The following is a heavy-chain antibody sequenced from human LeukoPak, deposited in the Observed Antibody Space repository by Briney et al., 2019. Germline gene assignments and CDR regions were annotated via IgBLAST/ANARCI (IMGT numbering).Heavy chain of an antibody. D-gene: IGHD4-11*01. CDR1: GGTFSSYT. CDR2: IIPILGIA. Sequence: SVKVSCKATGGTFSSYTISWVRQAPGQGLEWMGRIIPILGIANYAQKFQGRVTITADKSTSTAYMELSSLRSEDTAVYYCTHYSNYRYYFDYWGQGTLVTVSS. J-gene: IGHJ4*02. CDR3: THYSNYRYYFDY. V-gene: IGHV1-69*02.